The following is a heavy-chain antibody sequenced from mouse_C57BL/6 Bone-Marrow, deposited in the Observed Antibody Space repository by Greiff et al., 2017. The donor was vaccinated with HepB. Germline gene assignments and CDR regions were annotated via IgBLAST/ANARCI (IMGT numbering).Heavy chain of an antibody. CDR3: ARMDGYVWYFDV. V-gene: IGHV1-81*01. CDR1: GYTFTSYG. Sequence: VQLQQSGAELARPGASVKLSCKASGYTFTSYGISWVKQRTGQGLEWIGEIYPRSGNTYYYEKFKGKATLTADKSSSTAYMELRSLTSEDSAVYFCARMDGYVWYFDVWGTGTTVTVSS. CDR2: IYPRSGNT. D-gene: IGHD2-2*01. J-gene: IGHJ1*03.